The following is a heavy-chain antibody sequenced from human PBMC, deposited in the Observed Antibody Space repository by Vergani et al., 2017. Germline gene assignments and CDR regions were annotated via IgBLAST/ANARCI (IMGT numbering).Heavy chain of an antibody. D-gene: IGHD3-9*01. CDR1: GGSITSSSYY. CDR2: IYHRGGA. CDR3: ARTESFILRYFHWAL. V-gene: IGHV4-39*01. Sequence: QLHLQESGPGLVKPSETLSLTCTVSGGSITSSSYYWGWIRQPPGKGLEWIGNIYHRGGAYYNPSLKGRVTISVDTSNNQFSLEVTSVTAADTAIYFCARTESFILRYFHWALWGQGTLVTVSS. J-gene: IGHJ4*02.